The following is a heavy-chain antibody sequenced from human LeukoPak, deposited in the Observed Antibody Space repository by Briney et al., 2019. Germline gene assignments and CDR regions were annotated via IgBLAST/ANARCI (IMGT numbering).Heavy chain of an antibody. Sequence: GSLRLSCAASGFTFGSYWMSWVRQAPGKGLEWVATIKKDGSEKDYVDSVKGRFTISRDNAKNSVNLQMDSLRVEDTAVYYCARDFIVGANDWGQGTLVTVSS. V-gene: IGHV3-7*01. J-gene: IGHJ4*02. CDR3: ARDFIVGAND. CDR1: GFTFGSYW. D-gene: IGHD1-26*01. CDR2: IKKDGSEK.